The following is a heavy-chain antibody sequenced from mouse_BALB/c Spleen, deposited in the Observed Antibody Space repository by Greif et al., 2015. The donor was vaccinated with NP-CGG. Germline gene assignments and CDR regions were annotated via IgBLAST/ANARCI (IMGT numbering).Heavy chain of an antibody. CDR2: IWTGGGT. J-gene: IGHJ2*01. V-gene: IGHV2-9-2*01. Sequence: VQLVESGPGLVAPSQSLSITCTVSGFSLTSYDISWIRQPPEKGLEWLGVIWTGGGTNYNSAFMSRLSISKDNSKSQVFLKMNSLQTDDTAIYYCVRAYRYGGGNYFDYWSQGTTLTVSS. CDR1: GFSLTSYD. CDR3: VRAYRYGGGNYFDY. D-gene: IGHD2-14*01.